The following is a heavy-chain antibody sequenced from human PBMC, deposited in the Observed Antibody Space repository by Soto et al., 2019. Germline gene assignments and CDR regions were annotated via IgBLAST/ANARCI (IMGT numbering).Heavy chain of an antibody. V-gene: IGHV3-9*01. D-gene: IGHD3-10*01. Sequence: EVQLVESGGGLVQPGRSLRLSCATSGFTFKDYAMHWVRLAPGKGLEWVSGIDWRSRAIGYADSVKGRFTISRDNAKDSLYLQMDSLRTDDTAFYYCAKGPSGSWDYYFDYWGQGNLVTVSS. J-gene: IGHJ4*02. CDR2: IDWRSRAI. CDR3: AKGPSGSWDYYFDY. CDR1: GFTFKDYA.